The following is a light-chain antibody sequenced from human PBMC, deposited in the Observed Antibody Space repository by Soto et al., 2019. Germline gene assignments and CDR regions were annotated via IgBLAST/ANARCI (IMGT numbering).Light chain of an antibody. V-gene: IGLV4-69*01. J-gene: IGLJ3*02. CDR2: LNSDGSH. CDR3: QTWGTGPWV. CDR1: SGHSSYA. Sequence: QLVLTQSPSASASLGASVKLTCTLSSGHSSYAIAWHQQQPEKGPRYLMKLNSDGSHSKGDGIPDRFSGSSSGAERYLTISRHPSEDEADYYCQTWGTGPWVFGGGTKLTVL.